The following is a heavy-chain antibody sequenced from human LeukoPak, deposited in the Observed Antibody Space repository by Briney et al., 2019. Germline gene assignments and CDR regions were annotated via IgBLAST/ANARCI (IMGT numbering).Heavy chain of an antibody. D-gene: IGHD6-13*01. CDR3: AREVFVGWQQLVRGYNWFDP. J-gene: IGHJ5*02. Sequence: PGRSLRLSCAASGFTFSSYGMHWVRQAPGKGLEWVAVISYDGSNKYYADSVKGRFTISRDNSKNTLYLQMNSLRAEDTAVYYCAREVFVGWQQLVRGYNWFDPWGQGTLVTVSS. CDR1: GFTFSSYG. CDR2: ISYDGSNK. V-gene: IGHV3-30*03.